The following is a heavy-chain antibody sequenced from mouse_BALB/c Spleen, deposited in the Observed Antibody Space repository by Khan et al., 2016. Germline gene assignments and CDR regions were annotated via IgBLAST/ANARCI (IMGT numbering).Heavy chain of an antibody. D-gene: IGHD1-3*01. CDR2: INHSTGYT. J-gene: IGHJ3*01. V-gene: IGHV1-7*01. CDR1: GYTFTSYW. Sequence: QVQLQQSGAELAKPGASVKMSCKASGYTFTSYWMHWVKQRPEQGLEWIGFINHSTGYTEYNQKFKDKATLTADKSASTSYKRLSSLTADDSAVNYGGASVVPPAWFAYWGQGALVAGSA. CDR3: GASVVPPAWFAY.